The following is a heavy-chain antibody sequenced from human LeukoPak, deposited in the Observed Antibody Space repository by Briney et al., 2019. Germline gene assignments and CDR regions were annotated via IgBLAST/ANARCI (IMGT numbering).Heavy chain of an antibody. CDR1: GYSISSGYY. V-gene: IGHV4-38-2*01. CDR2: IYHSGST. Sequence: SETLSLTCAVSGYSISSGYYWGWIRQPPGRGLEWIGIIYHSGSTYYNPSLKSRVTVSVDTSKNQFSLKLSSVTAADTAVYYCARGGNDYYNYYYYYMDVWGKGTTVTVSS. CDR3: ARGGNDYYNYYYYYMDV. J-gene: IGHJ6*03. D-gene: IGHD3-3*01.